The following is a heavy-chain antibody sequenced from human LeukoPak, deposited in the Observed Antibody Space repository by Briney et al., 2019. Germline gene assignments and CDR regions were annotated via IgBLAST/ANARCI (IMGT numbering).Heavy chain of an antibody. V-gene: IGHV3-23*01. Sequence: PGGSLRLSCTASGFTFSSYAMNWVRQAPGEGLEWVSSISGSGDYTYYTDSVEGRFIISRDNSKNTLYLTMNSLRAEDTAVYYCAKVILRFWSGYSLWGQGTLVTVSS. CDR1: GFTFSSYA. CDR3: AKVILRFWSGYSL. J-gene: IGHJ4*02. D-gene: IGHD3-3*01. CDR2: ISGSGDYT.